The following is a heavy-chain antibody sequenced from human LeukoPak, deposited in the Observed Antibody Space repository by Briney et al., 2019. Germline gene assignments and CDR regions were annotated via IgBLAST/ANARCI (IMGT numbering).Heavy chain of an antibody. D-gene: IGHD1-26*01. CDR3: ARGRPYSGGYHLDY. V-gene: IGHV4-39*02. CDR1: GDSTSSDRYY. J-gene: IGHJ4*02. Sequence: TTSETLSLTCTVSGDSTSSDRYYGGWVRQPPGKGLEWIGNIYYSGSTYYNPSLKSRVTMSVDTSKNQFFLKLNSVTAADTAMYYCARGRPYSGGYHLDYWGQGTLVTVSA. CDR2: IYYSGST.